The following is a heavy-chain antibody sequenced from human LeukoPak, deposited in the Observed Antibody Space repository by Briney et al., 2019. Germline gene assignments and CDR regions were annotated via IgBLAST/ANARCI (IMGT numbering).Heavy chain of an antibody. Sequence: ASVKVSCKASGYTFTRYSISWVRQAPGQGLEWMGIINPSGGSTSYAQKFQGRVTMTRDTSTSTVYMELSSLRSEDTAVYYCARAAAAKGDYFDYWGQGTLVTVSS. D-gene: IGHD6-13*01. CDR1: GYTFTRYS. CDR2: INPSGGST. J-gene: IGHJ4*02. V-gene: IGHV1-46*01. CDR3: ARAAAAKGDYFDY.